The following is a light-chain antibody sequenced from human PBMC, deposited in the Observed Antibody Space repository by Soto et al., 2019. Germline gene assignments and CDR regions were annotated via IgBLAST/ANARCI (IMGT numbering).Light chain of an antibody. CDR2: LGS. CDR3: MQGTHWPPT. J-gene: IGKJ5*01. V-gene: IGKV2-28*01. Sequence: DIVMTQSPLSLPVTPGEPASISCRSSPSLLHSNGYNYLDWYMQKPGQSPQVXSYLGSNRASGVPDRFSGSGSGTDFTLKISRVEAEDVAVYYCMQGTHWPPTFGQGTRLEIK. CDR1: PSLLHSNGYNY.